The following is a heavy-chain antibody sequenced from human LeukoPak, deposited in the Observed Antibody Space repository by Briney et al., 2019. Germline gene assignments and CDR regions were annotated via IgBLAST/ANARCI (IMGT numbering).Heavy chain of an antibody. CDR1: GYSISSGYY. CDR3: ARSIAAAGNYYYYMDV. CDR2: IYHSGST. D-gene: IGHD6-13*01. J-gene: IGHJ6*03. V-gene: IGHV4-38-2*02. Sequence: SETLSLTCTVSGYSISSGYYWGWIRQPPGKGLEWIGSIYHSGSTYYNPSLKSRVTISVDTSKNQFSLKLSSVTAADTAVYYCARSIAAAGNYYYYMDVWGKGTTVTVSS.